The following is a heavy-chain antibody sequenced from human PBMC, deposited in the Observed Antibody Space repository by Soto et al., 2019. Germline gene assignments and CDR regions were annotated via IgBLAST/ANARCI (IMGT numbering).Heavy chain of an antibody. CDR2: ISWNSAII. D-gene: IGHD6-13*01. Sequence: PGGSLRLSCAASGFTFDEYAMHWVRQAPGKGLEWVSSISWNSAIIGYADSMKGRFTISRDNAKNSLYLQMNSLTTEDTALYYCAKDIAAEHSYYYGLNVWGQGTTVTVSS. V-gene: IGHV3-9*01. CDR1: GFTFDEYA. J-gene: IGHJ6*02. CDR3: AKDIAAEHSYYYGLNV.